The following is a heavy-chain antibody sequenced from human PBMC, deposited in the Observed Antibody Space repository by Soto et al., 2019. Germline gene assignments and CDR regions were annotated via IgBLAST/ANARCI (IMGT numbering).Heavy chain of an antibody. CDR2: LYYSGTT. CDR3: ATYDSGGKFDF. D-gene: IGHD3-22*01. CDR1: GASFSSFY. Sequence: SETLSLTCTVSGASFSSFYWSWIRQPPGKGLEWIGYLYYSGTTNYNPSLKSRVTISVDTSKKQFSLKLTSVTAADTAVYYCATYDSGGKFDFWGQGTLVTVSS. V-gene: IGHV4-59*01. J-gene: IGHJ4*02.